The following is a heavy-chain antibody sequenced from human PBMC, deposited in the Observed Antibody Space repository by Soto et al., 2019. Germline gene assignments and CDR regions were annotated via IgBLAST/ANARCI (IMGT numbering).Heavy chain of an antibody. CDR3: ARAQFYSGSGNYNNLMFDA. D-gene: IGHD3-10*01. Sequence: SETLSLTCAVSGGSIGGVGYCRSWIRQPPGGGLGWIGDIYHGGTVVKGPSLKTCLTISLYMSYNRFSLTLNSMTAADTPVYYCARAQFYSGSGNYNNLMFDAWGQGIQVTVSS. CDR1: GGSIGGVGYC. CDR2: IYHGGTV. J-gene: IGHJ5*02. V-gene: IGHV4-30-2*01.